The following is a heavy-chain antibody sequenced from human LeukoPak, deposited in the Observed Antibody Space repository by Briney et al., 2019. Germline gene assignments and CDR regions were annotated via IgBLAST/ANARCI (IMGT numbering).Heavy chain of an antibody. CDR3: ARLSGGWYGGFDY. D-gene: IGHD6-19*01. J-gene: IGHJ4*02. CDR2: IYYSGST. Sequence: SETLSLTCTVSGGSISSGGYYWSWIRQHPGKGLEWIGYIYYSGSTYYNPSLKSRVTISVDTSKNQFSLKLGSVTAADTAVYYCARLSGGWYGGFDYWGQGTLVTVSS. V-gene: IGHV4-31*03. CDR1: GGSISSGGYY.